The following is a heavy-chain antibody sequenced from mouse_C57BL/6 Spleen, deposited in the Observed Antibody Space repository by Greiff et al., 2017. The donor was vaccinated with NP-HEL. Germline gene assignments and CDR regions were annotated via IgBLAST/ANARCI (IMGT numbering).Heavy chain of an antibody. J-gene: IGHJ3*01. V-gene: IGHV1-53*01. CDR1: GYTFTSYW. CDR3: ARCPFYYGSSPWFAY. CDR2: INPSNGGT. D-gene: IGHD1-1*01. Sequence: QVQLQQSGTELVKPGASVKLSCKASGYTFTSYWMHWVKQRPGQGLEWIGNINPSNGGTNYNEKFKSKATLTVDKSSSTAYMQLSSLTSEDSAVYYCARCPFYYGSSPWFAYWGQGTLVTVSA.